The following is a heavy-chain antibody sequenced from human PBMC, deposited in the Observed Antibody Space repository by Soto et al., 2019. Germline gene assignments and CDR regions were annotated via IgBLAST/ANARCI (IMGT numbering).Heavy chain of an antibody. V-gene: IGHV4-59*01. CDR3: AREVTTSSNPMNFDY. CDR2: IFYTGST. J-gene: IGHJ4*02. Sequence: TLSLTCTVSDGSISSYYWGWIRQPPGKGLEWIGYIFYTGSTNYNPSLKSRVTISVDTSKNQFSLKLRLEDTAVYYCAREVTTSSNPMNFDYWGQGTLVTVSS. D-gene: IGHD2-21*02. CDR1: DGSISSYY.